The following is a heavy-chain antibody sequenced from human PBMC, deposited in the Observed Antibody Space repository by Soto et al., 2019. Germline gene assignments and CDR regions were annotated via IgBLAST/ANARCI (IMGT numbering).Heavy chain of an antibody. V-gene: IGHV4-39*01. CDR1: GGSISSSSYY. D-gene: IGHD2-15*01. CDR2: IYYSGST. CDR3: ARPQKGYCSGGSCYSLTYDAFDI. Sequence: ASETLSLTCTVSGGSISSSSYYWGWIRQPPGKGLEWIGSIYYSGSTYYNPSLKSRVTISVDTSKNQFSLKLSSVTAADTAVYYCARPQKGYCSGGSCYSLTYDAFDIWGQGTMVTVSS. J-gene: IGHJ3*02.